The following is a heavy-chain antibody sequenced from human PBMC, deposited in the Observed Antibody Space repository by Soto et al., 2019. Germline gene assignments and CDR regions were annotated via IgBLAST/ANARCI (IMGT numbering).Heavy chain of an antibody. V-gene: IGHV3-15*07. D-gene: IGHD3-22*01. CDR1: GFTFSNAW. Sequence: GGSLRLSCAASGFTFSNAWMNWVRQAPGKGLEWVGRIKSKTDGGTTDYAAPVKGRFTISRDDSKNTLYLQMNSLKTEDTAVYYCTTLHLYYYDSSSYYLGDAFDIWGQGTMVTVSS. J-gene: IGHJ3*02. CDR3: TTLHLYYYDSSSYYLGDAFDI. CDR2: IKSKTDGGTT.